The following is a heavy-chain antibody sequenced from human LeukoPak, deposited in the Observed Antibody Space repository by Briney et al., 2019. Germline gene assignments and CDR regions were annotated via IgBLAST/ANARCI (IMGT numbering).Heavy chain of an antibody. J-gene: IGHJ3*02. V-gene: IGHV1-46*01. D-gene: IGHD3-16*01. CDR2: INPSGGST. CDR3: ARVRRVMGGGRGDAFDI. CDR1: GYTFTSYY. Sequence: ASVKVSCKASGYTFTSYYMHWVRQAPGQGLEWMGIINPSGGSTSYAQKFQGRVTMTRDTSTSTVYMELSSLRSEDTAVYYCARVRRVMGGGRGDAFDIWGQGTLVTVSS.